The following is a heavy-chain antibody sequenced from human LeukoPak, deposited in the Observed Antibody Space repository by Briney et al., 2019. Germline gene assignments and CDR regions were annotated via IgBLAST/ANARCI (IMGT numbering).Heavy chain of an antibody. CDR3: TRNFDYGDYL. Sequence: PGGSLRLSCAASGFTFSNYWMHWVRQAPGKGLVWVSRINSDGSSTSYADSVKGRFTISRDNAKNTLYLQMNSLRAEDTAIYYCTRNFDYGDYLWGQGTLVTVSS. CDR2: INSDGSST. J-gene: IGHJ5*02. CDR1: GFTFSNYW. V-gene: IGHV3-74*01. D-gene: IGHD4-17*01.